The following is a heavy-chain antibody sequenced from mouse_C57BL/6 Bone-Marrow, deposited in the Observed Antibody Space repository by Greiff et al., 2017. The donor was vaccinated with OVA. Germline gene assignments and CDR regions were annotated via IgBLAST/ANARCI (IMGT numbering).Heavy chain of an antibody. CDR3: ARRKIYYDYGYFDD. D-gene: IGHD2-4*01. CDR1: GYAFSSSW. V-gene: IGHV1-82*01. CDR2: IYPGDGDT. J-gene: IGHJ2*01. Sequence: QVQLQQSGPELVKPGASVKISCKASGYAFSSSWMNWVKQRPGKGLEWIGRIYPGDGDTNYNGKFKGKATLTADKSSSTAYMQLSSLTSEDSAVYFCARRKIYYDYGYFDDWGQGTTRTVSS.